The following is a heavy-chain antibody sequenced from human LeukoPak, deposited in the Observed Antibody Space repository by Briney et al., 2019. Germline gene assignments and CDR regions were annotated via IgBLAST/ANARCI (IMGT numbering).Heavy chain of an antibody. J-gene: IGHJ4*02. V-gene: IGHV3-23*01. CDR2: GSGANT. CDR3: AKPTPAVRYYYDSSGYLPYYFDY. Sequence: GSGANTYYADSVKGRFTISRDNSKNTLYLQMNSLRAEDTAVYYCAKPTPAVRYYYDSSGYLPYYFDYWGQGTLVTVSS. D-gene: IGHD3-22*01.